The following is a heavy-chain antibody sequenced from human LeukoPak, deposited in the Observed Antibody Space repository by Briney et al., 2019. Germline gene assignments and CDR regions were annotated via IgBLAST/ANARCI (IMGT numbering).Heavy chain of an antibody. Sequence: GGSLRLSCAASGFTFSNYEMNWVRQAPGRGLEWVSYISSSGLTMYYADSVKGRFTISRDNAKNSLYLQVNSLRAEDTAVYYCARRTTGDDYWSQGTLVTVSS. CDR3: ARRTTGDDY. D-gene: IGHD4-17*01. J-gene: IGHJ4*02. CDR2: ISSSGLTM. V-gene: IGHV3-48*03. CDR1: GFTFSNYE.